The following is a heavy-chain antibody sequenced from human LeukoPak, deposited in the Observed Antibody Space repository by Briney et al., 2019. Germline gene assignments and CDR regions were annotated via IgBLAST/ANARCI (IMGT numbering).Heavy chain of an antibody. V-gene: IGHV4-59*01. D-gene: IGHD4-17*01. CDR2: VYYSGST. J-gene: IGHJ3*02. CDR1: GGSISGYY. CDR3: ARDGEGYGDYDAFDI. Sequence: SETLSLTCSVSGGSISGYYWSWIRQPPGKGLEWIGYVYYSGSTNYRPSLKSRVSISVDTSKNQVSLQLSSVTAADTAVYYCARDGEGYGDYDAFDIWGQGTMVTVSS.